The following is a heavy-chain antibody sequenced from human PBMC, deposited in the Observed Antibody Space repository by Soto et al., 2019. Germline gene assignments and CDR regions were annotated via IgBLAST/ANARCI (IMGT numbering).Heavy chain of an antibody. Sequence: GGSLRLSCAASGFTFDDYAMHWVRQAPGKGLEWVSGISWNSGSIGYADSVKGRFTISRDNAKNSLYLQMNSLRAEDTALYYCAKDKGSSSYQYFDYWGQGTLVTVSS. CDR1: GFTFDDYA. CDR2: ISWNSGSI. CDR3: AKDKGSSSYQYFDY. J-gene: IGHJ4*02. D-gene: IGHD6-13*01. V-gene: IGHV3-9*01.